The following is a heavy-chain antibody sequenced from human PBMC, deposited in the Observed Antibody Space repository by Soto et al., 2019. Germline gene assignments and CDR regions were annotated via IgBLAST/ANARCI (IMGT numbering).Heavy chain of an antibody. J-gene: IGHJ3*02. CDR3: ARDGLRQYALDI. V-gene: IGHV3-64*01. D-gene: IGHD4-17*01. CDR2: ISSNGGST. CDR1: GFTFSSCA. Sequence: EVQLVESGGGLVQPGGSLRLSCAASGFTFSSCALHWVRQAPGKGLEYVSAISSNGGSTHYANSVKGRFTISRDNSKNTLYLQLGSLRAEDMAVYNCARDGLRQYALDIWGQGTMVTVSS.